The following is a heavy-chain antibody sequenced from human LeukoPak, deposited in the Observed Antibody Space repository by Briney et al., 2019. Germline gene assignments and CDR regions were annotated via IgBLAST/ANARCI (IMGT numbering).Heavy chain of an antibody. CDR3: ARARRTVPTRDFDY. D-gene: IGHD4-17*01. J-gene: IGHJ4*02. CDR1: GGSFSGYY. V-gene: IGHV4-34*01. Sequence: PSETLSLTYAVYGGSFSGYYWSWIRQPPGKGLEWIGEINHSGSTNYNPSLKSRVTISVDTSKNQFSLKLSSVTAADTAVYYCARARRTVPTRDFDYWGQGTLVTVSS. CDR2: INHSGST.